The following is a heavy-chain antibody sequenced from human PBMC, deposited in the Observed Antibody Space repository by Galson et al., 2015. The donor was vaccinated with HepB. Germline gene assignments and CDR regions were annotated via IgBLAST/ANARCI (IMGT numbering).Heavy chain of an antibody. CDR2: ISANSGNT. J-gene: IGHJ4*02. CDR1: GYTFTTNG. D-gene: IGHD4/OR15-4a*01. CDR3: ARDRDYRFDY. Sequence: SVKVSCKASGYTFTTNGISWVRQAPGQGLEWMGWISANSGNTQYAQNLQGRVTLTRDPSTSTAYLELRSLRSDDTAAYYCARDRDYRFDYWGQGALVTVSS. V-gene: IGHV1-18*04.